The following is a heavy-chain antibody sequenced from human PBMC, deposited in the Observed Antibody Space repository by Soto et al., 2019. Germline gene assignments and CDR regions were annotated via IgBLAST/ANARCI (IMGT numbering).Heavy chain of an antibody. CDR3: AKSANPYSSSWSPRTGVYYYYGMDV. V-gene: IGHV1-2*04. Sequence: WASVKVSCKASGYTFTGYYMHWVRQAPGQGLEWMGWINPNSGGTNYAQKFQGWVTMTRDTSISTAYMELSRLRSDDTAVYYCAKSANPYSSSWSPRTGVYYYYGMDVWGQGTTVTVSS. J-gene: IGHJ6*02. CDR2: INPNSGGT. CDR1: GYTFTGYY. D-gene: IGHD6-13*01.